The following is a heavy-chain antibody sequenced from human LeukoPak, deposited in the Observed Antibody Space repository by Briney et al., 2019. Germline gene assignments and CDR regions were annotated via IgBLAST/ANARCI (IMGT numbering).Heavy chain of an antibody. CDR3: ARDPAMQTWLSAYYFDY. D-gene: IGHD3-22*01. Sequence: GGSLRLSCTASGFTFGDYAMNWVRQAPGKGLEWISYISSDGSTIYYADSVKGRFTTSRDNARNSLYLQMNSLRAEDTAVYYCARDPAMQTWLSAYYFDYWGQGTQVSVSS. CDR2: ISSDGSTI. V-gene: IGHV3-48*03. CDR1: GFTFGDYA. J-gene: IGHJ4*02.